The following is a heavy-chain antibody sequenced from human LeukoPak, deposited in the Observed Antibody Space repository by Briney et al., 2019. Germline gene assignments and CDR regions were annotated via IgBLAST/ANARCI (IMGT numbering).Heavy chain of an antibody. CDR1: GFTFTSHS. CDR3: ARVRSYSNSYYDFDP. Sequence: GGSLRLSCAASGFTFTSHSMTWVRQPPGKGLEWVSCISSSGSYIFYADSVQGRFTISRDNAKKSLYLQMNSLRADGTAIYYCARVRSYSNSYYDFDPWGQGTLVTVSS. V-gene: IGHV3-21*01. CDR2: ISSSGSYI. D-gene: IGHD6-13*01. J-gene: IGHJ5*02.